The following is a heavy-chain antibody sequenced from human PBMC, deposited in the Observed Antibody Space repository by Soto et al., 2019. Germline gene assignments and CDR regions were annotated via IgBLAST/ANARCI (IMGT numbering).Heavy chain of an antibody. CDR1: GGTFSSYT. CDR2: IIPILGIA. CDR3: ARDRGGGGENY. J-gene: IGHJ4*02. V-gene: IGHV1-69*08. D-gene: IGHD3-10*01. Sequence: QVQLVQSGAEVKKPGSSVKVSCKASGGTFSSYTISWVRQAPGQGLEWMGRIIPILGIANYAQKFQGRVTITADKSTSTAYMELRSLRSEDTAVYYCARDRGGGGENYWGQGTLVTVSS.